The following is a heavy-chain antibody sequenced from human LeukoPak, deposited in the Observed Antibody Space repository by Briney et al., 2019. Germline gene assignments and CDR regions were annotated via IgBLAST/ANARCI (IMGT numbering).Heavy chain of an antibody. J-gene: IGHJ4*02. CDR1: GGTFSSYA. D-gene: IGHD3-10*01. Sequence: RASVKVSCKASGGTFSSYAISWVRQAPGQGLEWMGRIIPIFGTANYAQKFQGRVTITTDESTSTAYMELSSLRSEDTAVYYCARDSLYGSGARTPDCWGQGTLVTVSS. CDR2: IIPIFGTA. V-gene: IGHV1-69*05. CDR3: ARDSLYGSGARTPDC.